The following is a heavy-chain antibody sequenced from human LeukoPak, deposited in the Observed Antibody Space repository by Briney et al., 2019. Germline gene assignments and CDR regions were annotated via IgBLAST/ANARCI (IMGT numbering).Heavy chain of an antibody. V-gene: IGHV3-11*05. CDR3: ARELYSSGWHGVDS. D-gene: IGHD6-19*01. J-gene: IGHJ4*02. CDR2: ITSGSSYT. Sequence: GGSPRLSCAASGFTFSDYYMNWICQAPGKGLEWVSYITSGSSYTNYADSVKGRFTFSRDNAKNSLYLQMNSLRAEDTAVYYCARELYSSGWHGVDSWGKGSLVSVSS. CDR1: GFTFSDYY.